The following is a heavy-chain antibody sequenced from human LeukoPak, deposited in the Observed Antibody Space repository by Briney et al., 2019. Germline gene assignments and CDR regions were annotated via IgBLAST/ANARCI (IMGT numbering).Heavy chain of an antibody. V-gene: IGHV4-38-2*01. D-gene: IGHD6-19*01. CDR3: ARHWAVAGTTLDY. CDR1: GYSISSGYY. Sequence: SETLSLTCAVSGYSISSGYYWGWIRQPPGKGLEWIGSIYHSGSTYYNPSLKSRVTISVDTSKNQFSLKLSPVTAADTAVYYCARHWAVAGTTLDYWGQGTLVTVSS. CDR2: IYHSGST. J-gene: IGHJ4*02.